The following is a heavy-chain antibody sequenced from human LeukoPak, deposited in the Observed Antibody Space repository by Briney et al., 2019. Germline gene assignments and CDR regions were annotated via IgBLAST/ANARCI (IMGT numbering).Heavy chain of an antibody. V-gene: IGHV1-69*04. CDR1: GGTFSSYA. CDR2: IIPILGIA. CDR3: ARRPRGYYYYGMDV. Sequence: GASVKVSCKASGGTFSSYAISWVRQAPGQGLEWMGRIIPILGIANYAQKFQGRVTITADKSTSTAYMELSSLRSEDTAVYYCARRPRGYYYYGMDVWGQGTTVTVSS. D-gene: IGHD3-10*01. J-gene: IGHJ6*02.